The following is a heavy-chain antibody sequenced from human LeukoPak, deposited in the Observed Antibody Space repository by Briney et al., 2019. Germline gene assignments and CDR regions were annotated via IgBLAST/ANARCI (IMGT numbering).Heavy chain of an antibody. J-gene: IGHJ4*02. V-gene: IGHV3-23*01. CDR2: ISGAGIST. Sequence: GGSLRLSCAGSGFTFNTCAMNWVRQAPGKGLEWVSAISGAGISTYYADSVKGRLTISRDNSKNTLFLQMNSLRAEDTAVYYCAKDVRGYCSSTSCPKDSWGQGALVTVSP. CDR3: AKDVRGYCSSTSCPKDS. D-gene: IGHD2-2*01. CDR1: GFTFNTCA.